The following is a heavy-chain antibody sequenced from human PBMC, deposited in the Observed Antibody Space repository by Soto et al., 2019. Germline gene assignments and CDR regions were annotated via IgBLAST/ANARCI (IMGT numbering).Heavy chain of an antibody. CDR1: GFTFTSSA. J-gene: IGHJ6*02. V-gene: IGHV1-58*01. CDR2: IVVGSGNT. Sequence: VKVSCKASGFTFTSSAVQWVRQARGQRLEWIGWIVVGSGNTNYAQKFQERVTITRDMSTSTAYMELSSLRSEDTAVYYCAASIVGATYYYYGMDVWGQGTTVTVSS. CDR3: AASIVGATYYYYGMDV. D-gene: IGHD1-26*01.